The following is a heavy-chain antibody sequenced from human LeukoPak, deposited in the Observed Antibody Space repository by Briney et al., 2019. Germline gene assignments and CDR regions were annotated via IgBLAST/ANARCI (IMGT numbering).Heavy chain of an antibody. J-gene: IGHJ6*03. CDR3: ARLHLVPLTGYYLNYFFYYMDV. CDR1: GGSFSGYY. Sequence: PSETLSLTFAVYGGSFSGYYWSWIRQPPGKGLEWIGEINHSGSTNYNPSLKSRVTISVDTSKNQFSLKLSAVTAADTAVYYCARLHLVPLTGYYLNYFFYYMDVWGNGTTVTISS. V-gene: IGHV4-34*01. D-gene: IGHD3-9*01. CDR2: INHSGST.